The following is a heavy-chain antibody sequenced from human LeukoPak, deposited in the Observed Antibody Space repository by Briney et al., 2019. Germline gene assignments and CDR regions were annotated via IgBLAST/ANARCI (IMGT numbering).Heavy chain of an antibody. CDR3: ARSIMITFGGVIVNNYFDY. D-gene: IGHD3-16*02. V-gene: IGHV3-7*01. CDR1: GFTFSSYW. Sequence: GGSLRLSCAASGFTFSSYWMSWVRQAPGKGLEWVANIKQDGSEKYYVDSVKGRFTISRDNAKNSLYLQMNSLRAEDTAVYYCARSIMITFGGVIVNNYFDYWGQGTLVTVSS. CDR2: IKQDGSEK. J-gene: IGHJ4*02.